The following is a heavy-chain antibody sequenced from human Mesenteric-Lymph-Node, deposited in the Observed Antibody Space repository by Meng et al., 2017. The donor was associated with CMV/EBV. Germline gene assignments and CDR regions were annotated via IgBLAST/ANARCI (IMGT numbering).Heavy chain of an antibody. Sequence: GEFLKISCAASGFTFSSYWMHWVRQAPGKGLVWVSRINSDGSSTSYADSVKGRFTISRDNAKNTLYLQMNSLRAEDTAVYYCARAGHRGRFLEWLNYYYYGMDVWGQGTTVTVSS. J-gene: IGHJ6*02. CDR3: ARAGHRGRFLEWLNYYYYGMDV. CDR1: GFTFSSYW. D-gene: IGHD3-3*01. V-gene: IGHV3-74*01. CDR2: INSDGSST.